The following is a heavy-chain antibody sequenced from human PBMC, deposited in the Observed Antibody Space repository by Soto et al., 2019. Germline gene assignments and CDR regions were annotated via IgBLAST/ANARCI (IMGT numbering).Heavy chain of an antibody. V-gene: IGHV4-39*01. CDR1: GGSISSGDYH. CDR3: VQGPGYNLYYYYGRDV. J-gene: IGHJ6*02. D-gene: IGHD3-9*01. Sequence: PSETLSLTCTVAGGSISSGDYHWTWIRQFRGKGLEWIGSIYYSGSTYYNPSLKSRVTISVDTSKNHFSLKLSSVTAADKAVYYCVQGPGYNLYYYYGRDVRGQVTTVTVAS. CDR2: IYYSGST.